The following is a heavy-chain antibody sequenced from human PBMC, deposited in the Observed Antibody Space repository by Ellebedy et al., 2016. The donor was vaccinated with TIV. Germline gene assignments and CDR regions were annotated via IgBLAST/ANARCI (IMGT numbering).Heavy chain of an antibody. CDR1: GFTFSSYA. CDR2: ISYDGSNK. V-gene: IGHV3-30*04. CDR3: AIVAYKGAITMVRGRWGYMDV. Sequence: GESLKISCAASGFTFSSYAMHWVRQAPGKGLEWVAVISYDGSNKYYADSVKGRFTISRDNSKNTLDLQMNSLRAEDTAVYYCAIVAYKGAITMVRGRWGYMDVWGKGTTVTVSS. J-gene: IGHJ6*03. D-gene: IGHD3-10*01.